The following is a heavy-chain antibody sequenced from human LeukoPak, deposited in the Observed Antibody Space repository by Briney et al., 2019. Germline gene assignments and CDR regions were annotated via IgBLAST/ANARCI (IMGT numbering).Heavy chain of an antibody. Sequence: SETLSLTCAVYGGSFSGYYWSWIRQPPGKGLEWIGEINHSGSTNYNPSLKSRVTISVDTSKNQFSLKLSSVTAADTAVYYCARHRSDYDFWSGYSPNFDYWGQGTLVTVSS. CDR2: INHSGST. CDR3: ARHRSDYDFWSGYSPNFDY. V-gene: IGHV4-34*01. CDR1: GGSFSGYY. J-gene: IGHJ4*02. D-gene: IGHD3-3*01.